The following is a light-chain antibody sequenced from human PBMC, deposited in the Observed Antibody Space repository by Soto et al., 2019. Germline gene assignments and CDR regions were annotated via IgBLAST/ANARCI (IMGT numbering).Light chain of an antibody. CDR2: SSS. J-gene: IGKJ1*01. V-gene: IGKV3-20*01. CDR1: QTISGTY. Sequence: EIVLTQAPGTLSLWPGERXTLSCRASQTISGTYLAWYQQKPGQAPRLLIYSSSSRAAGVSDRFSGSGSGTDFSLTISRLEPEDFAMYYCQQYGRSPTWTFGQGTKVDI. CDR3: QQYGRSPTWT.